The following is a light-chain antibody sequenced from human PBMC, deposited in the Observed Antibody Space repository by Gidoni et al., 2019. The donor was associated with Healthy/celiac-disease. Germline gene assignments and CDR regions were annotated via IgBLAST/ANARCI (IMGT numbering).Light chain of an antibody. Sequence: DIKMTQPPSSLSASVGDRVTITCRASQSISSYLNWYQQKPGKAPKLLIYAASSLQSGVPSRFSGSGSGTDFTLTISSLQPEDFATYYCQQSYSTPLTFGGXTKVEIK. CDR3: QQSYSTPLT. CDR1: QSISSY. V-gene: IGKV1-39*01. CDR2: AAS. J-gene: IGKJ4*01.